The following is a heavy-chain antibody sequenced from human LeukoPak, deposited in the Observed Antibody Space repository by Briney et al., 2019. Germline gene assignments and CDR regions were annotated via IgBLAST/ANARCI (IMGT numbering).Heavy chain of an antibody. CDR2: IYHSGST. CDR3: ARWYRAVAGID. J-gene: IGHJ4*02. V-gene: IGHV4-38-2*01. CDR1: GYSISSGYY. Sequence: SETLSLTCAVSGYSISSGYYWGWIRPPPGKGLEWIGSIYHSGSTYYNPSLKSRVTISVDTSKNQFSLKLSSVTAADTAVYYCARWYRAVAGIDWGQGTLVTVSS. D-gene: IGHD6-19*01.